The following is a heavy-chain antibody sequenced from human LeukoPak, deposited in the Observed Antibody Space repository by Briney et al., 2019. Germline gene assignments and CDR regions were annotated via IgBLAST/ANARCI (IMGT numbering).Heavy chain of an antibody. D-gene: IGHD5-24*01. Sequence: SETLSLTCTVSGYSISSGYYWGWIRQPPGKGLEWIGEINHSGSTNYNPSLKSRVTISVDTSKNQFSLKLSSVTAADTAVYYCARPGGRRWLPYYFDYWGQGTLVTVSS. CDR2: INHSGST. V-gene: IGHV4-38-2*02. CDR1: GYSISSGYY. J-gene: IGHJ4*02. CDR3: ARPGGRRWLPYYFDY.